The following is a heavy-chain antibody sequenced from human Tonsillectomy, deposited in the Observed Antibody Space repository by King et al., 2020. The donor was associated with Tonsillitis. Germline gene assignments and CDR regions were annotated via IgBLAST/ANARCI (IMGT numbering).Heavy chain of an antibody. CDR3: ARDGRLLFY. CDR1: GFTFSNYW. V-gene: IGHV3-7*01. J-gene: IGHJ4*02. D-gene: IGHD1-26*01. CDR2: IKPDGSEE. Sequence: VQLVESGGGLVQPGGSLRLSCTASGFTFSNYWMSWVRQAPGKGLEYVANIKPDGSEENYVDSVKGRFTISRDNAKNSLYLQMHSLRVDDTAVYYCARDGRLLFYWGQGTLVTVSS.